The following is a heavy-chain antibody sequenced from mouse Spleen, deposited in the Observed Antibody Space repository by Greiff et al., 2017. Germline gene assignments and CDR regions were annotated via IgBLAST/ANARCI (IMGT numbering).Heavy chain of an antibody. CDR3: ARHNYGNSLYAMDY. J-gene: IGHJ4*01. CDR2: ISSGGGST. CDR1: GFAFSSYD. V-gene: IGHV5-12-1*01. Sequence: EVKLVESGGGLVQPGGSLKLSCAASGFAFSSYDMSWVRQTPEKRLEWVAYISSGGGSTYYPDTVKGRFTISRDNAKNTLYLQMSSLKSEDTAMYYCARHNYGNSLYAMDYWGQGTSVTVSS. D-gene: IGHD2-1*01.